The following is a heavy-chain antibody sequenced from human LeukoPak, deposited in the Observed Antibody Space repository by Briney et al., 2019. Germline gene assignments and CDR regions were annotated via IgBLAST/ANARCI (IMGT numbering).Heavy chain of an antibody. D-gene: IGHD1-26*01. CDR2: ITTSGTST. J-gene: IGHJ4*02. V-gene: IGHV3-11*04. CDR1: GFTFNNAW. CDR3: VVHSATSCY. Sequence: PGGSLRLSCAASGFTFNNAWMSWVRQAPGKGLEWISYITTSGTSTYYADSVKGRFTISRDNGKTALSLQMNSLRAEDTAVYYCVVHSATSCYWGQGTLVTVSS.